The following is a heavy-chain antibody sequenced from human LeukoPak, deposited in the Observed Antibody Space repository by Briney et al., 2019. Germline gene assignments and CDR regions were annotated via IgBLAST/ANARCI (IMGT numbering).Heavy chain of an antibody. CDR3: ALGAPGSSSYYYYYGMDV. CDR1: GGSISSYY. J-gene: IGHJ6*02. CDR2: IYYSGST. V-gene: IGHV4-59*01. D-gene: IGHD6-6*01. Sequence: SGPGLVKPSETLSLTCTVSGGSISSYYWSWIRQPPGKGLEWIGYIYYSGSTNYNPSLKSRVTISVDTSKNQFSLKLSSVTAADTAVYYCALGAPGSSSYYYYYGMDVWGQGTTVTVSS.